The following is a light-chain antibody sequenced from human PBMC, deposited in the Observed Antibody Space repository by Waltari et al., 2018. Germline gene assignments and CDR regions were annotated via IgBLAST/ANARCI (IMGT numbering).Light chain of an antibody. CDR1: SSNIGAGSD. V-gene: IGLV1-40*01. CDR2: GNS. CDR3: QSYDSSLSGSRGV. Sequence: QSVLTQPPSVSGAPGQRVTISCTGSSSNIGAGSDVHWYQQLPGTAPKLLIYGNSNRPSGVPDRFSGSKSGTSASLAITGLQAEDEADYYCQSYDSSLSGSRGVFGGGTKLTVL. J-gene: IGLJ2*01.